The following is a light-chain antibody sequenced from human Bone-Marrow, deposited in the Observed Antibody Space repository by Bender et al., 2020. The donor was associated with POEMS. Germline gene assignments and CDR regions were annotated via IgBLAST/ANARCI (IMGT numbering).Light chain of an antibody. J-gene: IGLJ1*01. Sequence: QSALTQPASVSGSPGQSITISCSGTSTDFGSYNLVSWYQQHPGKAPRLIIYEVTKRPSGVSDRFSGSKSDDTASLTISGLRAEDEADYYCCSYASSDSFVFGPGTKVTVL. V-gene: IGLV2-23*02. CDR1: STDFGSYNL. CDR3: CSYASSDSFV. CDR2: EVT.